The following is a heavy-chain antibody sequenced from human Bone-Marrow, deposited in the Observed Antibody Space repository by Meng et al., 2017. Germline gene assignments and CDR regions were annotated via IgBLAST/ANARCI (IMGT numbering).Heavy chain of an antibody. V-gene: IGHV3-23*01. J-gene: IGHJ6*02. CDR3: AKDGLGGNYGSGSYVHYGMDV. CDR2: ISDTGDNT. Sequence: GGSLRLSCAASGFTFSSHAMNWVRQAPGKGLEWVSGISDTGDNTYYLDSVRGRFTISRDNSRNMLYLQMNSLRAEDTAVYYCAKDGLGGNYGSGSYVHYGMDVWGQGTTVTVSS. D-gene: IGHD3-10*01. CDR1: GFTFSSHA.